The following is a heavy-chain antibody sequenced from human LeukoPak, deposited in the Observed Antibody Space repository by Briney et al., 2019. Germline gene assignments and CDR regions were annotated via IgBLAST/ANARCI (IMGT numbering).Heavy chain of an antibody. V-gene: IGHV4-34*01. CDR1: GGSFSGYY. CDR2: INHSGST. J-gene: IGHJ6*04. CDR3: ARAFARGSYYYYGMDV. D-gene: IGHD2/OR15-2a*01. Sequence: SETLSLTCAVYGGSFSGYYWSWIRQPPGKGLEWIGEINHSGSTNCNPSLKSRVTISVDTSKNQFSLKLSSVTAADTAVYYCARAFARGSYYYYGMDVWGKGTTVTVSS.